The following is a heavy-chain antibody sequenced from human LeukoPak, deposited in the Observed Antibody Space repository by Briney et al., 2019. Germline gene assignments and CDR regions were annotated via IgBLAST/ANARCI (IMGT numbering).Heavy chain of an antibody. D-gene: IGHD3-22*01. V-gene: IGHV1-8*03. CDR1: GYTFTSYD. CDR3: ARAPGSSGYYRVAFDI. CDR2: MNPNSGNT. Sequence: ASVKVSCKASGYTFTSYDINWVRQATGQGLEWMGWMNPNSGNTGYAQKFQGRVTITRNTSISTAYMELSSLRSEDTAVYYCARAPGSSGYYRVAFDIWGQGTMVTVSS. J-gene: IGHJ3*02.